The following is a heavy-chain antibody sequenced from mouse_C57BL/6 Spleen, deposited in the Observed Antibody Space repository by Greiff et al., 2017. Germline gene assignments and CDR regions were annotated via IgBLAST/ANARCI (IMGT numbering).Heavy chain of an antibody. CDR2: IYPYNGVS. CDR1: GYSFTGYY. D-gene: IGHD3-1*01. Sequence: EVKLQESGPELVKPGASVKISCKASGYSFTGYYMHWVKQSPGNILDWIGYIYPYNGVSSYNQKFKGKATLTVDKSSSTAYMELRSLTSEDSAVYCCARSGRDYAMDYWGQGTSVTVSS. V-gene: IGHV1-31*01. CDR3: ARSGRDYAMDY. J-gene: IGHJ4*01.